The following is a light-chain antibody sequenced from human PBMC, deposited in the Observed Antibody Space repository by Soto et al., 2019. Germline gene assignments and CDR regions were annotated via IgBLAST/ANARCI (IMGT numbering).Light chain of an antibody. CDR2: SDD. Sequence: QSALTQPPSLSGTPGQRVTISCSGSNSNIGRYSVNWYQHFPGTAPKILIYSDDERPSGVPDRFSGSKSGTSASLAISGRQSEDEAEYYCAAWDDNLKGPLFGGGTKLTVL. CDR3: AAWDDNLKGPL. CDR1: NSNIGRYS. J-gene: IGLJ3*02. V-gene: IGLV1-44*01.